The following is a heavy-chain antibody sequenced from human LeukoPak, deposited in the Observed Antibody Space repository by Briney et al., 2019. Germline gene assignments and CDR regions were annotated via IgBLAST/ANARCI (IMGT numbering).Heavy chain of an antibody. V-gene: IGHV3-21*01. CDR2: ITGSSRYI. CDR1: GFTFSGYT. CDR3: ARDLTVTSTCWFDL. J-gene: IGHJ5*02. Sequence: GGSLRLSCAVSGFTFSGYTANWVRQAPGKGLEWVSSITGSSRYIYYADSVKGRFTISRDNAENSLYLQMNNLGAEDTAVYYCARDLTVTSTCWFDLWGQGTLVTVSS. D-gene: IGHD4-11*01.